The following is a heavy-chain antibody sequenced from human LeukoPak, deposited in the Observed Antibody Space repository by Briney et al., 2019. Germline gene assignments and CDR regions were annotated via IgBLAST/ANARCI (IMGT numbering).Heavy chain of an antibody. CDR3: ARARQLGRGDFDY. Sequence: GASVKVSCKASGGTFSSYATSWVRQAPGQGLEWMGGIIPIFGTANYAQKFQGRVTITADESTSTAYMELSSLRSEDTAVYYCARARQLGRGDFDYWGQGTLVTVSS. J-gene: IGHJ4*02. CDR1: GGTFSSYA. D-gene: IGHD6-6*01. V-gene: IGHV1-69*13. CDR2: IIPIFGTA.